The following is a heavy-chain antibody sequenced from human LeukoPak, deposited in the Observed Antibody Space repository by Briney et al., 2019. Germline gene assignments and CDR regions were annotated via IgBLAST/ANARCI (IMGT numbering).Heavy chain of an antibody. D-gene: IGHD3-22*01. CDR2: ISWNSGSI. J-gene: IGHJ4*02. V-gene: IGHV3-9*01. CDR3: AKENREPITMIVVPLHYFDY. CDR1: GFTFDDYA. Sequence: PGGSLRLSCAASGFTFDDYAMHWVRQAPGKGLEWVSGISWNSGSIGYADSVKGRFTISRDNAKNSLYLQMNSLRAEDTAVYYCAKENREPITMIVVPLHYFDYWGQGTLVTVSS.